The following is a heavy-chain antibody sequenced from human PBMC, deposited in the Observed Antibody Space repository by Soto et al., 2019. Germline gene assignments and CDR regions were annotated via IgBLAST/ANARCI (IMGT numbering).Heavy chain of an antibody. V-gene: IGHV4-4*02. J-gene: IGHJ4*02. CDR2: IYQTGTT. D-gene: IGHD6-19*01. Sequence: QVQLHESGPGLVKPSGTLSLTCGVSRGSVSSNNWWTWVRQPPGKGLEWIGEIYQTGTTNYNPSLQSRVTISLDKSNNHFSLKLNSVTAADTAVYYCARRIALSGTAGAPGDWGQGTLVIVSS. CDR1: RGSVSSNNW. CDR3: ARRIALSGTAGAPGD.